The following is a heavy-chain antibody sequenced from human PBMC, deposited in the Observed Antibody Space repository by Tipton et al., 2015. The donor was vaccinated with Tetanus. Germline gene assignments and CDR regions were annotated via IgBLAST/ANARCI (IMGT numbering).Heavy chain of an antibody. CDR1: GFTFSSYS. V-gene: IGHV4-59*01. CDR3: ARPYGSGSDDAFDI. CDR2: IYYSGSA. Sequence: LRLSCAASGFTFSSYSMNWVRQAPGKGLEWIGYIYYSGSAKYNPSLKSRVTISEDTSKNQFSLKLSSVTAADTAVYYCARPYGSGSDDAFDIWGQGTMVTVSS. J-gene: IGHJ3*02. D-gene: IGHD3-10*01.